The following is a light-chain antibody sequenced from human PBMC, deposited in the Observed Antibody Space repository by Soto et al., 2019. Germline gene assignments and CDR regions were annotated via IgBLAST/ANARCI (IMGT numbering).Light chain of an antibody. CDR1: QSISSW. CDR3: QQYNSYSPIT. V-gene: IGKV1-5*01. J-gene: IGKJ5*01. Sequence: DIRMTQSPSTLSASVGDRVTITCRASQSISSWLAWYQQKPGKAPKLLIYDASSLESGVPSRFSGSGSGTEFTLTISSLQPDDFATYYCQQYNSYSPITFGQGTRLEIK. CDR2: DAS.